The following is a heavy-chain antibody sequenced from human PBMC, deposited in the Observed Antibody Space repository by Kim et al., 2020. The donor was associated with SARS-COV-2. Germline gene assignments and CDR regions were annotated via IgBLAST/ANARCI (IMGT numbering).Heavy chain of an antibody. CDR1: GFSFRSFG. Sequence: GWSLRLSCVASGFSFRSFGMHWVRQAPGKGLEWVTNIWNDGSKEYYVDSVEGRFTISRDDSKNTVYLQMSSLRAEDTAVYYCTRGMYTGTAGADVFDIWGQGTMVTVSS. J-gene: IGHJ3*02. CDR3: TRGMYTGTAGADVFDI. D-gene: IGHD1-1*01. V-gene: IGHV3-33*01. CDR2: IWNDGSKE.